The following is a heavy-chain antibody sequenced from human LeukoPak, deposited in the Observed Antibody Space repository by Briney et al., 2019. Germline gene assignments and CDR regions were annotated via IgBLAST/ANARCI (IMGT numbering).Heavy chain of an antibody. CDR3: ARSYFNDVSCYYH. Sequence: ASVKVSCEASGYTFTSYDINWVRQATGQGLEWMGWMNPNSGNTGYAQKFQGRVTITRNTSISTAYMELSSLRSEDTAVYYCARSYFNDVSCYYHWGQGTLVTVSS. CDR1: GYTFTSYD. V-gene: IGHV1-8*03. J-gene: IGHJ4*02. CDR2: MNPNSGNT. D-gene: IGHD3-22*01.